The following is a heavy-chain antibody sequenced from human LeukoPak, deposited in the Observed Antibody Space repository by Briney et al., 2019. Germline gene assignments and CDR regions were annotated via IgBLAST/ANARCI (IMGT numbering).Heavy chain of an antibody. CDR1: GYTFTGYY. CDR3: ARDGVFRFEVGDVYYYYMDV. D-gene: IGHD2-21*02. V-gene: IGHV1-2*02. CDR2: INPNGGDT. J-gene: IGHJ6*03. Sequence: GASVKVSCRASGYTFTGYYMHWVRQAPGQGLEWMGWINPNGGDTKYAQKFQGRVTMTRDTSNNTVYMDLTRLIFDDTAMYYCARDGVFRFEVGDVYYYYMDVWGRGTTVIISS.